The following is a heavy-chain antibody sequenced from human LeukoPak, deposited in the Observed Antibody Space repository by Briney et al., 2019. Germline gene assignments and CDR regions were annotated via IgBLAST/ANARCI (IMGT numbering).Heavy chain of an antibody. CDR2: IYYSGST. Sequence: PSESLSLTCTVSGGTISSYYWSWIRQPPGKGLEWIGYIYYSGSTNYNPSLKSRVTISVDTSKNQFSLKLSSVTAADTAVYYCARGARRLRYYFDYWGQGTLVTVSS. J-gene: IGHJ4*02. V-gene: IGHV4-59*12. D-gene: IGHD3-16*01. CDR1: GGTISSYY. CDR3: ARGARRLRYYFDY.